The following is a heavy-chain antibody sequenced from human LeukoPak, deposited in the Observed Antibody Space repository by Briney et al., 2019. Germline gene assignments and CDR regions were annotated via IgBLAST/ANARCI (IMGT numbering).Heavy chain of an antibody. CDR2: ISGSGGST. J-gene: IGHJ4*02. CDR3: AKPMVRGVIIHDY. Sequence: GGSLRLSYAVSGYTFSSYAMSWVRQAPGKGLEWVAAISGSGGSTYYADSVKGRFTISRHNSKNTLYLQMNSLRAEDTAVYYCAKPMVRGVIIHDYWGQGTLVTVSS. CDR1: GYTFSSYA. D-gene: IGHD3-10*01. V-gene: IGHV3-23*01.